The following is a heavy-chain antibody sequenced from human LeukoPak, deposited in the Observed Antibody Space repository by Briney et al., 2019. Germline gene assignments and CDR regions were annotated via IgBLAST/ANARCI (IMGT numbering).Heavy chain of an antibody. V-gene: IGHV3-7*01. J-gene: IGHJ4*02. CDR3: ARDGGEGYCSGGSCYVVDY. CDR1: GFTFSSYW. Sequence: GGSLRLSCAASGFTFSSYWMSWGRQAPGKGLEWVANIKQDGSEKYYVDSVKGRFTISRDNAKNSLYLQMNSLRAEDTAVYYCARDGGEGYCSGGSCYVVDYWGQGTLVTVSS. D-gene: IGHD2-15*01. CDR2: IKQDGSEK.